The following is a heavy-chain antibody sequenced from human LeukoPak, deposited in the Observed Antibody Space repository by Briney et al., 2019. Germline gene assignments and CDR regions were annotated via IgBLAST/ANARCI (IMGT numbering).Heavy chain of an antibody. J-gene: IGHJ2*01. CDR2: ISSTSSYI. CDR3: ARDGVMVASSPSYWYFDL. Sequence: PGESLRLSCAASGFTFSTYTINWVRQAPGKGLEWVSSISSTSSYIYSADSVKGRFTISRDNAKNSLYLHMNSLRAEDTAVYYCARDGVMVASSPSYWYFDLWGRGTLVTVSS. D-gene: IGHD2-15*01. V-gene: IGHV3-21*01. CDR1: GFTFSTYT.